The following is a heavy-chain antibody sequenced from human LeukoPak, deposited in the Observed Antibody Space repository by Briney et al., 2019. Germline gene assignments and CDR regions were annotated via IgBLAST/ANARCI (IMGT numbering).Heavy chain of an antibody. V-gene: IGHV1-2*02. CDR1: GYTFAAHH. Sequence: ASVKVSCKAPGYTFAAHHIHWVRQAPGQGLEWMGWILPDGRDTKYSQKFQDRMTLTTDTSTNTAYMELSRLKPDDTAVYYCSGRYGPGPVWGQGTLISASP. CDR3: SGRYGPGPV. J-gene: IGHJ4*02. D-gene: IGHD3-10*01. CDR2: ILPDGRDT.